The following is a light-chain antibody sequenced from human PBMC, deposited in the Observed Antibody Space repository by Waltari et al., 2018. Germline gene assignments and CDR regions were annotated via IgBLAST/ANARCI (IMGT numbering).Light chain of an antibody. J-gene: IGLJ7*01. CDR1: SSTIGNNY. Sequence: QSVLTQPPSVSAAPGQRVPISCSGGSSTIGNNYVSWYRQFPGTAPKLLIYEVSERPAGIPGRCSGSKSGTSATLDITGLQAGDEADDYCGTWDSSLSGAVFGGGTHLTVL. V-gene: IGLV1-51*02. CDR2: EVS. CDR3: GTWDSSLSGAV.